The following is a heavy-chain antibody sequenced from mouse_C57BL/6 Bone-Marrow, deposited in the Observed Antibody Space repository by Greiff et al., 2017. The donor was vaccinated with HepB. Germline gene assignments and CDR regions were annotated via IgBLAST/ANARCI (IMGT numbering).Heavy chain of an antibody. Sequence: VQLQQPGAELVMPGASVKLSCKASGYTFTSYWMHWVKQRPGQGLEWIGEIDPSDSYTNYNQKFKGKSTLTVDKSSSTAYMQLSSLTSEDSAVYYCARHYYDYDEGFAYGGQGTRVTVSA. CDR1: GYTFTSYW. CDR2: IDPSDSYT. V-gene: IGHV1-69*01. J-gene: IGHJ3*01. D-gene: IGHD2-4*01. CDR3: ARHYYDYDEGFAY.